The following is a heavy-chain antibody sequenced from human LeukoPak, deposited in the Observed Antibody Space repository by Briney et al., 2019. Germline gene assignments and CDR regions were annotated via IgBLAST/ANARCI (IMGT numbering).Heavy chain of an antibody. CDR3: ARGRAAGALFWFDP. D-gene: IGHD6-13*01. J-gene: IGHJ5*02. V-gene: IGHV1-2*02. CDR2: INPNNGGT. Sequence: ASVKVSCKASGYTFTGHYIHWVRQAPGQGFEWMGWINPNNGGTNYAQKFQGRVTMTRDTSISTAYMELNRLTYDDTAVYYCARGRAAGALFWFDPWGQGTLVTVSS. CDR1: GYTFTGHY.